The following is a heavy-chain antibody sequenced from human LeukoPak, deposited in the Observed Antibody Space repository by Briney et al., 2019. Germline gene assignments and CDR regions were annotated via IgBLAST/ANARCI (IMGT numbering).Heavy chain of an antibody. J-gene: IGHJ4*02. CDR1: GGSISSSSYY. CDR2: IYYSGST. Sequence: SETLSLTRTVSGGSISSSSYYWGWIRQPPGKGLEWIGSIYYSGSTYYNPSLKSRVTISVDTSKNQFSLKLSSVTAADTAVYYCARVASGTGYFDYWGQGTLVTVSS. CDR3: ARVASGTGYFDY. V-gene: IGHV4-39*07. D-gene: IGHD1-1*01.